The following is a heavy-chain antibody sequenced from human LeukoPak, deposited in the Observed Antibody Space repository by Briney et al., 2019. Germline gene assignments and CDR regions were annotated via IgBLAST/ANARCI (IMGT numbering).Heavy chain of an antibody. D-gene: IGHD6-13*01. CDR2: IYTSGST. Sequence: PSQTLSLTCTVSGGSISSGSYYWSWIRQPAGKGLEWIGRIYTSGSTYYNPSLKSRVTISVDTSKNQFSLKLSSVTAADTAVYYCARDREEPIAAAGTLVGAFDIWGQGTMVTVSS. CDR3: ARDREEPIAAAGTLVGAFDI. V-gene: IGHV4-61*02. CDR1: GGSISSGSYY. J-gene: IGHJ3*02.